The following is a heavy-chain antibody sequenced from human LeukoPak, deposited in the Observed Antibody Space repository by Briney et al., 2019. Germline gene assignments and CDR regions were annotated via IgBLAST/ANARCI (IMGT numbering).Heavy chain of an antibody. CDR1: GFTFRSYA. CDR3: AKEVRANDVFDI. V-gene: IGHV3-23*01. Sequence: PGGSLRLSCAGSGFTFRSYAISWVRQAPGKGLEWVSGISASGGSTYYADSVKGRFTISRDNSKNTLDLQMNSLRAEDTAVYYCAKEVRANDVFDIWGQGTMVTVSS. J-gene: IGHJ3*02. CDR2: ISASGGST. D-gene: IGHD4/OR15-4a*01.